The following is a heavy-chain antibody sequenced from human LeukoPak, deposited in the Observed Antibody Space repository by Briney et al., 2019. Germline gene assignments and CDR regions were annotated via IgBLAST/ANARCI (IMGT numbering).Heavy chain of an antibody. CDR2: IYYCGST. CDR1: GCSISSYY. D-gene: IGHD3-9*01. Sequence: SETLSLTCTVSGCSISSYYWSWIRQPPGKGLEWNGYIYYCGSTNYNPSLKSRVTISVDTSKNQFSLKLSSVTAADTAVYYCARSPYYDILTGYPDAFDIWGQGTMVTVSS. CDR3: ARSPYYDILTGYPDAFDI. V-gene: IGHV4-59*01. J-gene: IGHJ3*02.